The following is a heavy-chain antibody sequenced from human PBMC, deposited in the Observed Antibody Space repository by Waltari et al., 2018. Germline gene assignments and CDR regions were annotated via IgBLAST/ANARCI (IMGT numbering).Heavy chain of an antibody. CDR1: GFTFSSYD. CDR3: ARGIVVALYGMDV. Sequence: QVQLVESGGGVVQPGRSLSLSCAASGFTFSSYDMHWVLQAPGKGMEWVAVISYEGSNKYYADSVKGRFTISRDNSKNTLYLQMNSLRAEDTAVYYCARGIVVALYGMDVWGQGTTVTVSS. J-gene: IGHJ6*02. V-gene: IGHV3-30-3*01. D-gene: IGHD2-2*01. CDR2: ISYEGSNK.